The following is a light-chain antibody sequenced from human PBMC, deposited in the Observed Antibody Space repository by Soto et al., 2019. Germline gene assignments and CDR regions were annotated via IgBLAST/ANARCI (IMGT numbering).Light chain of an antibody. Sequence: QSALTQPASVSGSPGQSITISCTGTSSDIGAYNFVSWYQQHPGIAPKLMLYDVNIRPSGVSNRFSGSKSGNTASLTISGLQAEDEADYYCTSRTTSTTMIFGGGTKLTVL. V-gene: IGLV2-14*03. CDR1: SSDIGAYNF. J-gene: IGLJ2*01. CDR2: DVN. CDR3: TSRTTSTTMI.